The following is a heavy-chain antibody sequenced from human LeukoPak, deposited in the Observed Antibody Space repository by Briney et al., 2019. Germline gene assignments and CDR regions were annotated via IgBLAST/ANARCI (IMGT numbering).Heavy chain of an antibody. Sequence: PGGSLRLSCAASGFTFSSYSMNWVRQAPGKGLEWVSSIISSSSYIYYADSVKGRFTISRDNAKNSLYLQMSSLRVVDTAVYYCTRGPPDGSGNYYPGDFWGQGTLVTVSS. V-gene: IGHV3-21*01. J-gene: IGHJ4*02. CDR3: TRGPPDGSGNYYPGDF. CDR2: IISSSSYI. CDR1: GFTFSSYS. D-gene: IGHD3-10*01.